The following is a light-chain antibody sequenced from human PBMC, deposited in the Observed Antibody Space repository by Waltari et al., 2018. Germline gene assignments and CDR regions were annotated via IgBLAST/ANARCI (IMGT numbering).Light chain of an antibody. Sequence: QSLLTQPPPSSGTPGPRVPISCSGSPPNIGRNSVYRYQQFPGTAPKLLVYRNNERPSGVPDRISGSKSGTSASLAISGLRSEDEADYYCATWDGSLTAWVFGGGTKVTVL. J-gene: IGLJ3*02. CDR3: ATWDGSLTAWV. CDR1: PPNIGRNS. V-gene: IGLV1-47*01. CDR2: RNN.